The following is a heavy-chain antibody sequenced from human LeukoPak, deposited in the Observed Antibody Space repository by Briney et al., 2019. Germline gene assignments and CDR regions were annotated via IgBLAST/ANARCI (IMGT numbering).Heavy chain of an antibody. D-gene: IGHD3-22*01. J-gene: IGHJ6*02. CDR3: ARHLVVPSGXAGXYXXXXXV. V-gene: IGHV5-51*01. Sequence: GESLKISCHVSGYFFTAYWIGWVRQMPGKGLEWMGIVHPSDSRTRHSPSFQGQVTISADQSSSTAYLQWGSLKASDTAIYYCARHLVVPSGXAGXYXXXXXVWGXXXMXTVSS. CDR2: VHPSDSRT. CDR1: GYFFTAYW.